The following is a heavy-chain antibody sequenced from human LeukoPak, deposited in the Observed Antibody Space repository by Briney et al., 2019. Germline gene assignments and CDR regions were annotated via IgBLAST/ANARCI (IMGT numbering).Heavy chain of an antibody. V-gene: IGHV3-7*03. CDR2: IKHDGSEK. CDR3: ARVGGTTLVRGVDF. D-gene: IGHD3-10*01. CDR1: GFTFTYYW. J-gene: IGHJ4*02. Sequence: GGSLRLSCAASGFTFTYYWMGWVRQAPGKGLEWEANIKHDGSEKYYVDSVKGRFTISRDNAKNSLYLQMNSLRAEDTAVYYCARVGGTTLVRGVDFWGQGTLVTVSS.